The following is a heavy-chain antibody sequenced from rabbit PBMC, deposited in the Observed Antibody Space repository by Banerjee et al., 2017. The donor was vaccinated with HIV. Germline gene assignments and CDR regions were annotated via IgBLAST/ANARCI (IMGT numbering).Heavy chain of an antibody. J-gene: IGHJ4*01. D-gene: IGHD4-2*01. CDR2: IDPVFGST. Sequence: QLKESGGGLVQPGGSLKLSCKASGFDFSSYYMSWVRQAPGKGLEWIGYIDPVFGSTYYASWVNGRFTISSHNAQNTLYLQLNSLTAADTATYFCAREDAGSIGDNLWGQGTLVTVS. CDR3: AREDAGSIGDNL. V-gene: IGHV1S7*01. CDR1: GFDFSSYY.